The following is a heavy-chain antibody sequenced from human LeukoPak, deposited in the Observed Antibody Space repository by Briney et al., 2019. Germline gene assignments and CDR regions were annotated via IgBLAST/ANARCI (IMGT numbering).Heavy chain of an antibody. D-gene: IGHD2-2*02. CDR1: GFSFDDFA. Sequence: GRSLRLSCAASGFSFDDFAMHWVRQAPGKGLEWVSGITWNGGTIDYADSVKGRFTISRDNAKNSLYLQMNSLRAEDTAVYYCARVVVVPAAIGDWGQGTLVTVSS. J-gene: IGHJ4*02. CDR2: ITWNGGTI. V-gene: IGHV3-9*01. CDR3: ARVVVVPAAIGD.